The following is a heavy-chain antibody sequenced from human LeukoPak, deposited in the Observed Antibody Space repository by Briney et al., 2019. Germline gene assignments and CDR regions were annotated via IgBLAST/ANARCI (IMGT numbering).Heavy chain of an antibody. J-gene: IGHJ4*02. D-gene: IGHD3-10*01. CDR3: ARASGPFDY. CDR1: EFPFNGYA. V-gene: IGHV3-64*04. Sequence: GGSLRLSCSGSEFPFNGYAMHWVRQAPGKGLEYVSAISSDGGNTYYANSVKGRFTISRDNSKSTLSLQMNSLRAEDTAVYSCARASGPFDYWGQGTLVTVSS. CDR2: ISSDGGNT.